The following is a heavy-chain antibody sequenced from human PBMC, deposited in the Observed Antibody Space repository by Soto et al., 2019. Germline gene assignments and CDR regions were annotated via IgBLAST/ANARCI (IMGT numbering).Heavy chain of an antibody. J-gene: IGHJ3*02. Sequence: PSETLSLTCTVSGDSMTISDFLWGWVRQPPGKGLEWIGGIYYSGLANYNPSLRSRATMSVDTSRNQFFLNVTSVTAADTAVYYCARPVYVHWAFDIWGQGKLVTVSS. CDR2: IYYSGLA. V-gene: IGHV4-39*01. CDR1: GDSMTISDFL. D-gene: IGHD3-10*02. CDR3: ARPVYVHWAFDI.